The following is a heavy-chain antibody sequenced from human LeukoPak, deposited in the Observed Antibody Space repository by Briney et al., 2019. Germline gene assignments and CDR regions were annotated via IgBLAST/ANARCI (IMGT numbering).Heavy chain of an antibody. CDR1: EYSSATNW. Sequence: GESLKISSNGSEYSSATNWIAWVLRTPGKSLKWWVGMNPADDSHTRYSPSFLGKVTMSAARSDTTAYLQWDSLEASDTAMYFCARHPSDSNSSPVDYWGQGTLVTVSS. V-gene: IGHV5-51*01. CDR3: ARHPSDSNSSPVDY. CDR2: MNPADDSHT. J-gene: IGHJ4*02. D-gene: IGHD6-6*01.